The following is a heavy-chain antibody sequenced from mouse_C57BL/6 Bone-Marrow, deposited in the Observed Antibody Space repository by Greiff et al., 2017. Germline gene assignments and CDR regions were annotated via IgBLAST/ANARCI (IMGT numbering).Heavy chain of an antibody. V-gene: IGHV1-47*01. Sequence: QVQLQQSGAELVKPGASVTMSCKASGYTFTTYPIEWMKQNHGKSLEWIGNFHPYNDVTTYNEKFKAKATLTVEKSSSTVYLELSRLTSDDSAVYYCARSPPLCDCYPHLYFDVWGTGTTVTVSS. CDR1: GYTFTTYP. CDR3: ARSPPLCDCYPHLYFDV. CDR2: FHPYNDVT. J-gene: IGHJ1*03. D-gene: IGHD2-3*01.